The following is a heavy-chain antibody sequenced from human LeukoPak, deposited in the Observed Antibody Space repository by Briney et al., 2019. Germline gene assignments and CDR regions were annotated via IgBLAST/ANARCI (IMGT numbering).Heavy chain of an antibody. CDR3: ARGSSSWLDD. CDR2: IWYDGSNK. Sequence: PGGSLRLSCAASGFTFSSYGMHWVRQALGKGREWVAVIWYDGSNKYYADSVKGRFTISRDNSKNTLYLQMNSLRAEDRAVYYWARGSSSWLDDWGQGTLVTVS. V-gene: IGHV3-33*01. J-gene: IGHJ4*02. CDR1: GFTFSSYG. D-gene: IGHD6-13*01.